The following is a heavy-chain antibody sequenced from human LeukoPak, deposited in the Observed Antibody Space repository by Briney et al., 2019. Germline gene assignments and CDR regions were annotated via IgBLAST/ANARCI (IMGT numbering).Heavy chain of an antibody. J-gene: IGHJ4*02. CDR2: INPNGGGT. Sequence: ASVKVSCKASGYTFTHYYMHGVRQAPGQGVEWMGWINPNGGGTNYAQKFQGRVTMTRDTSISTAYMELSRLRSDDTAVYYCARLYGDYVSSDYWGQGTLVTVSS. CDR1: GYTFTHYY. CDR3: ARLYGDYVSSDY. D-gene: IGHD4-17*01. V-gene: IGHV1-2*02.